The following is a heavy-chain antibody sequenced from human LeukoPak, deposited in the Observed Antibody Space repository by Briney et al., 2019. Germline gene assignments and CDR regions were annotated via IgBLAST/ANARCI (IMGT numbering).Heavy chain of an antibody. Sequence: SGGSLRLSCAASGFTFSRCGMNWVRQAPGKGLEWVSGISWNSGSIGYADSVKGRFTISRDNAKNSLYLQMNSLRAEDTALYYCAKDRKHTVTTRSAFDIWGQGTMVTVSS. CDR1: GFTFSRCG. J-gene: IGHJ3*02. V-gene: IGHV3-9*01. CDR2: ISWNSGSI. CDR3: AKDRKHTVTTRSAFDI. D-gene: IGHD4-17*01.